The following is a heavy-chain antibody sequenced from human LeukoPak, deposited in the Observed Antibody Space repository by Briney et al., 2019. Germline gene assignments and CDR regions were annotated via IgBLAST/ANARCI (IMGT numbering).Heavy chain of an antibody. D-gene: IGHD3-22*01. CDR2: IKSKTDGATT. J-gene: IGHJ4*02. V-gene: IGHV3-15*01. Sequence: GGSLRLSCAASGFTFNHAWMSWVRQAPGTGPEWVGRIKSKTDGATTEYAAPVKGRFTISRDDSKNTLYLQMNSLKTEDTALYYCTTIGSSRYYYYFDYWGQGSLVTVSS. CDR3: TTIGSSRYYYYFDY. CDR1: GFTFNHAW.